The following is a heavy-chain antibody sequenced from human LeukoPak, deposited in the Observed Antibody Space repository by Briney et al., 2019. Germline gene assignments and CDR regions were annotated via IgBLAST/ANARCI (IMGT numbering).Heavy chain of an antibody. J-gene: IGHJ4*02. CDR3: ARATARIAVAGVDY. CDR1: GFTFSSYS. CDR2: ISYDGSNK. D-gene: IGHD6-19*01. V-gene: IGHV3-30*03. Sequence: GGSLRLSCAASGFTFSSYSMNWVRQAPGKGLEWVAVISYDGSNKYYADSVKGRFTISRDNSKNTLYLQMNSLRAEDTAVYYCARATARIAVAGVDYWGQGTLVTVSS.